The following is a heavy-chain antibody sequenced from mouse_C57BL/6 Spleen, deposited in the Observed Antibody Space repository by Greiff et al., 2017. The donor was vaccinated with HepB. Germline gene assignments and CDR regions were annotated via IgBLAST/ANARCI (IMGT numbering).Heavy chain of an antibody. Sequence: VQLQQSGAELAKPGASVKLSCKASGYTFTSYWMHWVKQRPGQGLEWIGYINPSSGYTKYNQKFKDKATLTADKSSSTAYMQLSSLTYEDSAVYYCARTDYGSSLWFAYWGQGTLVTVSA. V-gene: IGHV1-7*01. J-gene: IGHJ3*01. CDR3: ARTDYGSSLWFAY. CDR1: GYTFTSYW. CDR2: INPSSGYT. D-gene: IGHD1-1*01.